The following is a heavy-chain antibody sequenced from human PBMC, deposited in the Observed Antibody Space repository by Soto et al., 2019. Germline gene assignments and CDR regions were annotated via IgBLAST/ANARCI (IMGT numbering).Heavy chain of an antibody. CDR1: GFSITTSGVG. D-gene: IGHD1-7*01. Sequence: QITLKESGPTLVKPTQTLTLTCSLSGFSITTSGVGVAWVRQPPGKALEWLAFTYWDDDNRYNPSLRTRLTTAKDASRNQVVLTMTNMDPADTATYYCAHRVPLMSTWNYGAFDFWGQGALVTVPS. V-gene: IGHV2-5*02. CDR3: AHRVPLMSTWNYGAFDF. CDR2: TYWDDDN. J-gene: IGHJ3*01.